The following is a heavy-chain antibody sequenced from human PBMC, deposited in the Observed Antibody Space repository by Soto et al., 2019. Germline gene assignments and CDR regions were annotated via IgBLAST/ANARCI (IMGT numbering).Heavy chain of an antibody. Sequence: ASVKVSCKASGYTFTNYGISWVRQAPAQGLECMGWISGYNGDTNYAQKLQGRVTMTTDTSTSTAYMELRSLRSDDTAVYYCARASRRADIVVVVAARPYLTWFDPWGQGTLVTVSS. V-gene: IGHV1-18*04. CDR1: GYTFTNYG. CDR2: ISGYNGDT. CDR3: ARASRRADIVVVVAARPYLTWFDP. J-gene: IGHJ5*02. D-gene: IGHD2-15*01.